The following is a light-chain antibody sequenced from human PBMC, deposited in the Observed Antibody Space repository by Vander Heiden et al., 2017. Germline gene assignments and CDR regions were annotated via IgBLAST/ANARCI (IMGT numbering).Light chain of an antibody. CDR2: DAS. CDR3: QQYRNYPS. J-gene: IGKJ5*01. CDR1: QSINNW. Sequence: DIQMTQSPSTLSASVGDRVTITCRASQSINNWLAWYQQKPGKAPKLLIYDASSMESGVPARFSGSGSGTEFTLTISSLEPDDFATYYCQQYRNYPSFGQGTRLEIK. V-gene: IGKV1-5*01.